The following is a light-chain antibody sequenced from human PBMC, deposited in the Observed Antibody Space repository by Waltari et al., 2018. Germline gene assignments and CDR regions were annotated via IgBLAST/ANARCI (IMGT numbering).Light chain of an antibody. Sequence: DIVMTQSPDSLLVSLGERANISCNSSQSILYTSNDKNYLAWYQQKAGQPPRLLVHWASIRESGVPDRFRGSGSGTDFTLTISNLQPEDVAFYWCQQYFNSPIAFGQGTRLEIK. CDR3: QQYFNSPIA. J-gene: IGKJ5*01. CDR1: QSILYTSNDKNY. V-gene: IGKV4-1*01. CDR2: WAS.